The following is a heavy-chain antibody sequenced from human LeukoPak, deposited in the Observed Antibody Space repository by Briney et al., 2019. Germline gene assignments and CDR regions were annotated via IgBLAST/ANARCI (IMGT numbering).Heavy chain of an antibody. CDR1: GGTFSSYA. CDR3: ARSNYYGSGSQNWFDP. V-gene: IGHV1-69*04. Sequence: SVKVSCKASGGTFSSYAISWVRQAPGQGLEWMGRIIPILGIANYAQKFQGRVTITADKSTSTAYMELSSLRSEDTAVYYCARSNYYGSGSQNWFDPWGQGTLVAVSS. D-gene: IGHD3-10*01. J-gene: IGHJ5*02. CDR2: IIPILGIA.